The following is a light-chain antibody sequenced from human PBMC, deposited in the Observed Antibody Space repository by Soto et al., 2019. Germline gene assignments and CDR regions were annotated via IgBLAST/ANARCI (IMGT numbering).Light chain of an antibody. CDR2: GAS. Sequence: VMTQAPATLSVSPGERATLSCRASQTINNNVAWYQLKDGQVPRLLIYGASTRATDVPARFSGSGSGTDFTLTITRLEPEDSAVYFCQQYTGPPTTFGQGTRLEIK. CDR3: QQYTGPPTT. J-gene: IGKJ5*01. CDR1: QTINNN. V-gene: IGKV3-15*01.